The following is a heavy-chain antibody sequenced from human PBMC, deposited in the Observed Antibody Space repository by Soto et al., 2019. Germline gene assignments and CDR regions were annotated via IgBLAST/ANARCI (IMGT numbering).Heavy chain of an antibody. Sequence: PSETLSLTCTVSGGSISSGGYYWSWIRQHPGKGLEWIGYIYYSGSTYYNPSLKSRVTISVDTSNNQFSLKLSSVTAADTAVYYCARHYGYYSHYMDVWTKGTTVTVS. D-gene: IGHD3-16*01. J-gene: IGHJ6*03. V-gene: IGHV4-31*03. CDR2: IYYSGST. CDR3: ARHYGYYSHYMDV. CDR1: GGSISSGGYY.